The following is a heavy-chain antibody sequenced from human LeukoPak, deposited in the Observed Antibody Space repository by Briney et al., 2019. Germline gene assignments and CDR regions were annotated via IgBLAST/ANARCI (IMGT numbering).Heavy chain of an antibody. J-gene: IGHJ4*02. V-gene: IGHV1-2*02. Sequence: GASVKVSCTASGYTFTGYYMHWVRQAPGQGLEWMGWINPNSGGTNYAQKFQGRVTMTRDTSISTAYMELSRLRSDDTAVYYCARDPGDYGGNRFDYWAQGPLVTVSS. D-gene: IGHD4-23*01. CDR2: INPNSGGT. CDR1: GYTFTGYY. CDR3: ARDPGDYGGNRFDY.